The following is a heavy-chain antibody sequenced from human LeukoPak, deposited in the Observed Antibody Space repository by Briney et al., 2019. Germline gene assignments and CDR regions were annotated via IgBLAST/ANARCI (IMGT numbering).Heavy chain of an antibody. CDR1: GFMFSSNW. D-gene: IGHD5-24*01. Sequence: GGSLRLSCAASGFMFSSNWMSWVRLAPGKGLEWVANIKEDGTEIYYVDSVKGRFTISRDNAKNSLYLQMNSLRVEDTAVYYCAKEGRSLQTYWGQGTLVTVSS. CDR2: IKEDGTEI. CDR3: AKEGRSLQTY. J-gene: IGHJ4*02. V-gene: IGHV3-7*03.